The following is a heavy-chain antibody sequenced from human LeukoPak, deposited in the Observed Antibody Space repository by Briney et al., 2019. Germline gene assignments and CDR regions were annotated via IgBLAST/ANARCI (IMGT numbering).Heavy chain of an antibody. J-gene: IGHJ2*01. CDR2: ISSSGSTI. Sequence: GGSLRLSCAASGFTFSSYEMNWVRQVPGKGLEWVSYISSSGSTIYYADSVKGRFTISRDNAKTSLYLQMNSLRAEDTAVYYCARDCGGQAAFEDWYFDLWGRGTLVTVSS. CDR1: GFTFSSYE. D-gene: IGHD2-21*01. CDR3: ARDCGGQAAFEDWYFDL. V-gene: IGHV3-48*03.